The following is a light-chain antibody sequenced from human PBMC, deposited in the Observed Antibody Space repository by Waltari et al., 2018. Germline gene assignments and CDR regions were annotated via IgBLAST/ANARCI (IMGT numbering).Light chain of an antibody. V-gene: IGKV1-39*01. Sequence: DIQMTQSPSSLSASVGDRVTITCRASQSISSYLNWYQQKPGKAPKLLIYAASSLQSGVPSRFSGSGSGTDFTLTISSLQPEDFATYYCQQYEYLPTFGPGTKVDIK. CDR1: QSISSY. J-gene: IGKJ3*01. CDR2: AAS. CDR3: QQYEYLPT.